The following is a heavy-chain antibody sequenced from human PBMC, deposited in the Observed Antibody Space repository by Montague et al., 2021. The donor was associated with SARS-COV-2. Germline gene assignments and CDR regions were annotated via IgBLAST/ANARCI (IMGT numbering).Heavy chain of an antibody. J-gene: IGHJ4*02. D-gene: IGHD3-9*01. V-gene: IGHV4-59*08. Sequence: SETLSLTCTVSGVSVTDSSCSWIRQPPGKGLEWVGDVLYNNGTNFNPSLKIRVAISVATSTNQFSLRLTSVTAADTAFYYCFRHPHYDGLNGPPDFWGQGTLVIVSS. CDR1: GVSVTDSS. CDR2: VLYNNGT. CDR3: FRHPHYDGLNGPPDF.